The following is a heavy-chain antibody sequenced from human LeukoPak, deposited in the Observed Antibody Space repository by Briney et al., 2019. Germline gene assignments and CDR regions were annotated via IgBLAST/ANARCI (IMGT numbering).Heavy chain of an antibody. V-gene: IGHV3-20*04. CDR1: GFTFDDYG. Sequence: GGSLRLSCEASGFTFDDYGISWVRQPPGKGLEWVSGINRNGGSTDYADSVKGRFTISRDNAKNSHFLQMNSLRVEDTALYYCARGFRNGPFDCWGQGTLVTVSS. J-gene: IGHJ4*02. CDR2: INRNGGST. CDR3: ARGFRNGPFDC. D-gene: IGHD2-8*01.